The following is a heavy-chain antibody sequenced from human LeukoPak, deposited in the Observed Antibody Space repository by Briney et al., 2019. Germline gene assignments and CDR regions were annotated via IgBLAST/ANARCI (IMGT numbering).Heavy chain of an antibody. V-gene: IGHV1-69*04. CDR1: GGTFSSYA. CDR2: IIPILGIA. Sequence: SVKVSCKASGGTFSSYAISWVRQAPGQGLEWMGRIIPILGIANYAQKFQGRVTITADKSTSTAYMELSSLRSEDTAVYYWARTAGGIAVAGPAENWFDPWGQGTLVTVSS. D-gene: IGHD6-19*01. J-gene: IGHJ5*02. CDR3: ARTAGGIAVAGPAENWFDP.